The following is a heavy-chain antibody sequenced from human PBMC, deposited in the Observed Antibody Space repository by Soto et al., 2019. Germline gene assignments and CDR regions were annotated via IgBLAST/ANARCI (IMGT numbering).Heavy chain of an antibody. D-gene: IGHD3-10*01. CDR1: GYRFTRYW. Sequence: GESLKISCTVSGYRFTRYWIGWVRQMPGKGPEWMGIIYPGDSDTRYSPSFQGQVTISADKSISTAYLQWSSLKASDTAMYYCAGGGVRGVITRTRDYYGMDVWGQGTTVTVSS. V-gene: IGHV5-51*01. CDR2: IYPGDSDT. J-gene: IGHJ6*02. CDR3: AGGGVRGVITRTRDYYGMDV.